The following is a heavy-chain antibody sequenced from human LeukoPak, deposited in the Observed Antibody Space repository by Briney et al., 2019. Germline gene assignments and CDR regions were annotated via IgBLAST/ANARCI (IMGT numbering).Heavy chain of an antibody. V-gene: IGHV6-1*01. CDR3: AREPSWSYGTRDAFDI. CDR1: GDSVSSNSAA. D-gene: IGHD1-26*01. CDR2: TYYRSKWYN. Sequence: SQTLSLTCAISGDSVSSNSAAWNWIRQSPSRGLEWLGRTYYRSKWYNDYAVSVKSRITINPDTSKNQFSLQLNSVTPEDTAVYYCAREPSWSYGTRDAFDIWGQGTMVTVSS. J-gene: IGHJ3*02.